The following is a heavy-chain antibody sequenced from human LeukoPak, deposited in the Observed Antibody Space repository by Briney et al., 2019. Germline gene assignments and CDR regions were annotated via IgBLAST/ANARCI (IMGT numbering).Heavy chain of an antibody. CDR2: IWYDGSNK. CDR3: AREPYCSSTSCYYFDY. J-gene: IGHJ4*02. Sequence: GGSLRLSCAASGFTFSGYGMHWVRQAPGKGLEWVAVIWYDGSNKYYADSVKGRFTISRDNSKNTLYLQINSLRAEDTAVYYCAREPYCSSTSCYYFDYWGQGTLVTVSS. D-gene: IGHD2-2*01. CDR1: GFTFSGYG. V-gene: IGHV3-33*01.